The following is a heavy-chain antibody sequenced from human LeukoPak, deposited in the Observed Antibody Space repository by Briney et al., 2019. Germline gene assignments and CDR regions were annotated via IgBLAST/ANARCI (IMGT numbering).Heavy chain of an antibody. Sequence: GGSLRLSCAASGFTFSSYWMSWVRQAPGKGLEWVANIKQDGSEKYYVDSVKGRFTISRDNAKNSLYLQMNSLRAEDTAVYYCARDSLYCSGGSCYPSFDYWGQGTPVTVSS. D-gene: IGHD2-15*01. CDR3: ARDSLYCSGGSCYPSFDY. CDR2: IKQDGSEK. V-gene: IGHV3-7*01. CDR1: GFTFSSYW. J-gene: IGHJ4*02.